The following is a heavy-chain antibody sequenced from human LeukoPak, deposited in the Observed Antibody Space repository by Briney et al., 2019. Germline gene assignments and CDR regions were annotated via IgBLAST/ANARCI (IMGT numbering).Heavy chain of an antibody. D-gene: IGHD3-10*01. CDR1: GFTFSTYA. V-gene: IGHV3-23*01. CDR2: ISGSGGST. Sequence: PGGSLRLSCAASGFTFSTYAMSWVRQAPAKGLEWVSAISGSGGSTNYADSVKGRVTVSRDNSKNTLYLQMNSLRAEDTAVYYCASNYYGSGSYYDDYWGQGTLVTVSS. CDR3: ASNYYGSGSYYDDY. J-gene: IGHJ4*02.